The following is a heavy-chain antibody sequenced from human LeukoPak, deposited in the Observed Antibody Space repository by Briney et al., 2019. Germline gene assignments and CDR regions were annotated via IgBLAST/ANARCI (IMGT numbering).Heavy chain of an antibody. CDR3: ATKPVSNTRSWFDP. CDR2: ISGGGDIT. J-gene: IGHJ5*02. D-gene: IGHD5/OR15-5a*01. Sequence: GGSLRLSCVASGFSFVTSSMSWVRQAPGKGLEWVSVISGGGDITYYADSVKGRFTISRDNSKNTLFLQMSSLRAEDTAVYYCATKPVSNTRSWFDPWGQGTLVTVSS. V-gene: IGHV3-23*01. CDR1: GFSFVTSS.